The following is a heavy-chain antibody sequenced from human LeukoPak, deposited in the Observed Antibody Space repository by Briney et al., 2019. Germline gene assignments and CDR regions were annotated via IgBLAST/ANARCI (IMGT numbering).Heavy chain of an antibody. J-gene: IGHJ5*02. CDR3: ARGRPVLLWFGEPSNWFDP. V-gene: IGHV4-34*01. CDR1: GGSFSGYY. CDR2: INHSGST. Sequence: SETLSLTCAVYGGSFSGYYWSWIRQPPGKGLEWIGEINHSGSTNYNPSLKSRVTISVDTSKNQFSLELSSVTAADTAVYYCARGRPVLLWFGEPSNWFDPWGQGTLVTVSS. D-gene: IGHD3-10*01.